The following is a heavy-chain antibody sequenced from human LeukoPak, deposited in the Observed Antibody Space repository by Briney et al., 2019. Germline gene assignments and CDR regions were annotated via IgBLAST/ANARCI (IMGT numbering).Heavy chain of an antibody. Sequence: AGGSLRLSCAASGFTFSSYSMNWVRQAPGKGLEWVSSISSSSSYIYYADSVKGRFTISRDNSKNTLYLQMNSLRTEDTAVYYCARDAEIASSGTGNYFDYWGQGTLVTVSS. J-gene: IGHJ4*02. V-gene: IGHV3-21*01. CDR2: ISSSSSYI. CDR3: ARDAEIASSGTGNYFDY. CDR1: GFTFSSYS. D-gene: IGHD6-13*01.